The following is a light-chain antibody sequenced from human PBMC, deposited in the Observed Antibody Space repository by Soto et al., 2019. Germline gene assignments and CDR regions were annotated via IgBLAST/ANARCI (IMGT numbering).Light chain of an antibody. Sequence: DIVMTQSPATLPVSPGERATLSCRASQSVSSNLAWYQQKPGQAPRFLIYGASTRATGIPARISGSGSGTEFTLTNSSLQSEDFAVYYCQQYNNWPPWTFGQGTKVDIK. J-gene: IGKJ1*01. CDR2: GAS. CDR1: QSVSSN. V-gene: IGKV3-15*01. CDR3: QQYNNWPPWT.